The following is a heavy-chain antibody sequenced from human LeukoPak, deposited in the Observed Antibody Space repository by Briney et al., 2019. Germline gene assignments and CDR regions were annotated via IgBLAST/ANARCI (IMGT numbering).Heavy chain of an antibody. Sequence: GGSLRLSCAASGFTFDDYAMHWVRQAPGKGLECVSGISWNSGSIGYADYVEGRFTISRDNAKNSLYLQMNSLRAEDMALYYCAKGGDTAMVLYYFDYWGQGTLVTVSS. CDR1: GFTFDDYA. CDR3: AKGGDTAMVLYYFDY. V-gene: IGHV3-9*03. CDR2: ISWNSGSI. J-gene: IGHJ4*02. D-gene: IGHD5-18*01.